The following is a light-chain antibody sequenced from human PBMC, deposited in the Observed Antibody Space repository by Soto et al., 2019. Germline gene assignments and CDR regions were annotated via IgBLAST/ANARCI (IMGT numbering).Light chain of an antibody. CDR3: QQYGSSPYT. Sequence: DIVLTQSPGTLSLSPGERATLSCRASQSVFSNLAWYQQKPGQAPRLLFYGASSRATGIPVRFSGSGSGTDFTLTISRLEPEDFAVYYCQQYGSSPYTFGQGTKLEIK. CDR2: GAS. J-gene: IGKJ2*01. V-gene: IGKV3-20*01. CDR1: QSVFSN.